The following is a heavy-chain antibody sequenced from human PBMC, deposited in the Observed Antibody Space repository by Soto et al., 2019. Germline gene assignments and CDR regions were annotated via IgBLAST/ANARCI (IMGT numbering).Heavy chain of an antibody. D-gene: IGHD3-22*01. V-gene: IGHV4-59*11. CDR1: GVSLTSHY. Sequence: SETLSLTCRVSGVSLTSHYWTWIRQSPGKGLEWIGYIYYSGSTNYSPSLKSRLTMSIDTPRNRFSLNLSSVTAADTAIYYCARLRDRSGTASIYNGMDVWGPGTMVTV. CDR3: ARLRDRSGTASIYNGMDV. J-gene: IGHJ6*02. CDR2: IYYSGST.